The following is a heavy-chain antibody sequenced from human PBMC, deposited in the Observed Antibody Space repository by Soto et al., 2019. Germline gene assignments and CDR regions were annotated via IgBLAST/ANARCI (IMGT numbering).Heavy chain of an antibody. CDR2: INHSGST. CDR3: ARSFLTLGGSYGMDV. V-gene: IGHV4-34*01. Sequence: PSETLSLTCAVYGGSFSGYYWSWIRQPPGKGLEWIGEINHSGSTNYNPSLKSRVTISVDTSKNQFSLKLSSVTAADTAVYYCARSFLTLGGSYGMDVWGQGTTVTVSS. D-gene: IGHD3-16*01. J-gene: IGHJ6*02. CDR1: GGSFSGYY.